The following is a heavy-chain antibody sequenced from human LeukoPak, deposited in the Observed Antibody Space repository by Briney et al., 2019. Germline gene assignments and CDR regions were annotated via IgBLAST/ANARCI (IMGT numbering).Heavy chain of an antibody. D-gene: IGHD2-2*01. CDR3: AKDPYGTRYFDY. Sequence: GGSLRLSCAASGFTFSRNALSWVRQAPGKGLEWVSSLSGSGADTYYADSVKGRFTISRDNSKNTVYLQMNSLRAEGTAIYYCAKDPYGTRYFDYWGQGTLVTVSS. V-gene: IGHV3-23*01. CDR2: LSGSGADT. J-gene: IGHJ4*02. CDR1: GFTFSRNA.